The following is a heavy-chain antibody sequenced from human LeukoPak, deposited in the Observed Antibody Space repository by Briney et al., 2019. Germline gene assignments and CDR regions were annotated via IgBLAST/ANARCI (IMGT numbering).Heavy chain of an antibody. D-gene: IGHD3-10*01. CDR1: GYTFTSYA. CDR3: ARALMVRGVTVDY. V-gene: IGHV1-69*13. CDR2: IIPIFGTA. J-gene: IGHJ4*02. Sequence: SVKVSCKASGYTFTSYAISWVRQAPGQGLEWMGGIIPIFGTANYAQKFQGRVTITADESTSTAYMELSSLRSEDTAVYYCARALMVRGVTVDYWGQGTLVTVSS.